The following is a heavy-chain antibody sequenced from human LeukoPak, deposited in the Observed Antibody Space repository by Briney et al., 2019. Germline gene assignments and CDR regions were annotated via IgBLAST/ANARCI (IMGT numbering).Heavy chain of an antibody. CDR1: GDSVSSSSYF. V-gene: IGHV4-61*02. CDR2: IYFTMTT. CDR3: ARSTMTTTVDY. Sequence: SSQTLSLTCSVPGDSVSSSSYFWSWIRQPAGKGLEWIGRIYFTMTTNYNHSLKSRVTMSLDTSKNQFSLKLSSVTAADTAVYYCARSTMTTTVDYWGQGTLVTASS. D-gene: IGHD4-17*01. J-gene: IGHJ4*02.